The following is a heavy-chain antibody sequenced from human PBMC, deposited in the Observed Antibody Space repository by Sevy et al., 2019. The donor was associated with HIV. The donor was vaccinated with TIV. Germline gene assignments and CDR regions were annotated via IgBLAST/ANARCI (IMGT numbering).Heavy chain of an antibody. J-gene: IGHJ4*02. CDR2: ISYDGSNK. Sequence: GGSLRLSCAASGFTFSSYAMHWVRQAPGKGLEWVAVISYDGSNKYYADSVKGRFTISRDNSKNTLYLQMNSLRAEDTAVYYCARTGTLPARQLWLLDSLFLDYWGQGTLVTVSS. D-gene: IGHD5-18*01. CDR3: ARTGTLPARQLWLLDSLFLDY. CDR1: GFTFSSYA. V-gene: IGHV3-30-3*01.